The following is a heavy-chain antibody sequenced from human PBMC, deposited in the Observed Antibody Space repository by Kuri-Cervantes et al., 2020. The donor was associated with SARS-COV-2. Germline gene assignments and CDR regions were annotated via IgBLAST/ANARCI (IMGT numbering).Heavy chain of an antibody. V-gene: IGHV3-74*01. CDR2: INSDGSST. CDR1: GFTFSNYW. J-gene: IGHJ4*02. Sequence: GESLKISCAASGFTFSNYWMHWVRQGPGKGLVWVSRINSDGSSTSYADSVKGRFTISRDNSKNTLYLQMNSLRAEDTAVYYCARGGIGSWYSPTLDYWGQGTLVTVSS. CDR3: ARGGIGSWYSPTLDY. D-gene: IGHD2-15*01.